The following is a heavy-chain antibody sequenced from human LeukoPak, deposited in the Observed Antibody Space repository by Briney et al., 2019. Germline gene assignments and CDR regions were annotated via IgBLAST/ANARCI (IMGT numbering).Heavy chain of an antibody. D-gene: IGHD3-10*01. CDR3: ARVTVSGSYYYPFPY. CDR2: VYYSGST. CDR1: GGSINSYY. Sequence: SETLSLSCTVSGGSINSYYWTWIRQPPGKGLELIGHVYYSGSTYYSPSLKSRVTISVDTSKNQFSLKLSSVTAADTAVYYCARVTVSGSYYYPFPYWGQGTLVTVSS. J-gene: IGHJ4*02. V-gene: IGHV4-59*01.